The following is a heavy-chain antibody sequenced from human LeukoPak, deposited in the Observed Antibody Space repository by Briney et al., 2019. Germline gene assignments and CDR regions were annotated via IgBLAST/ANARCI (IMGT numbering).Heavy chain of an antibody. J-gene: IGHJ5*02. CDR3: ARDHPPWFDP. CDR1: GGTFSSYA. CDR2: IIPIFGTA. V-gene: IGHV1-69*06. Sequence: SVKVSCKASGGTFSSYAISWVRQAPGQGLEWMGRIIPIFGTANYAQKFQGRVTITADKSTSTAYMELSSLRSEDTAVYCCARDHPPWFDPWGQGTLVTVSS.